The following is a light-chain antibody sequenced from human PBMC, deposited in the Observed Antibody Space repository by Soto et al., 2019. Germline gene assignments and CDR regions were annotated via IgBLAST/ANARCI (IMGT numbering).Light chain of an antibody. CDR1: QRLLDSEGRNTY. V-gene: IGKV2-40*01. J-gene: IGKJ4*01. Sequence: DVVLTQSPLSLPVPLGRPASISCRSIQRLLDSEGRNTYLDWYLQKPGQSPQLLIYAVSYRASGVPDRFSGSGSGTDFTLKISRVEAEDVGVYYCMQRIEYPLTFGGGTKVDIK. CDR2: AVS. CDR3: MQRIEYPLT.